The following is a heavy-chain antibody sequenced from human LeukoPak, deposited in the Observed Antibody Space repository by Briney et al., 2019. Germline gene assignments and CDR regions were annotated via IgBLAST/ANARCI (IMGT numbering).Heavy chain of an antibody. D-gene: IGHD3-16*01. CDR3: ATVYFGGVSKGWYYFDY. Sequence: ASVKVSCKVSGYTLTELSMNWVRQAPGKGLEWMGGFDPEDGETIYAQKFQGRVTMTEDTSTDTAYMELSSLRSEDTAVYYCATVYFGGVSKGWYYFDYWGQGTLVTVSS. V-gene: IGHV1-24*01. J-gene: IGHJ4*02. CDR1: GYTLTELS. CDR2: FDPEDGET.